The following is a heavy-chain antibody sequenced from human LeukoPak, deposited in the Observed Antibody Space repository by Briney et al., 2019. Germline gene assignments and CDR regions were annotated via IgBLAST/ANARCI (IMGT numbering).Heavy chain of an antibody. CDR3: ARVWFGELSFVYFDY. Sequence: ASVKVSCTASGYTFTSYGISWVRQAPGQGLEWMGWISAYNGNTNYAQKLQGRVTMTTDTSTSTAYMELRSLRSDDTAVYYCARVWFGELSFVYFDYWGQGTLVTVSS. CDR2: ISAYNGNT. D-gene: IGHD3-10*01. J-gene: IGHJ4*02. V-gene: IGHV1-18*01. CDR1: GYTFTSYG.